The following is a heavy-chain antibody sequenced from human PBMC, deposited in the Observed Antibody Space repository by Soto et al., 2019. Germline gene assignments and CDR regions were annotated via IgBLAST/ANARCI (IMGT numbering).Heavy chain of an antibody. J-gene: IGHJ6*03. Sequence: PSETLSLTCTVSGGSISSSSYYWGWIRQPPGKGLEWIGSIYNSGSTYYNTSLKSRVTISVDTSKNQFSLKLSSVTAAETAKNNFAIRLDGDYDYIWGSYQSYYYYYMDVWGKGTTVT. CDR3: AIRLDGDYDYIWGSYQSYYYYYMDV. CDR2: IYNSGST. D-gene: IGHD3-16*01. V-gene: IGHV4-39*01. CDR1: GGSISSSSYY.